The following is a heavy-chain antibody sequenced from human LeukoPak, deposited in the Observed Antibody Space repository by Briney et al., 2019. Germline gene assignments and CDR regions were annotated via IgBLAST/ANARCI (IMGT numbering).Heavy chain of an antibody. D-gene: IGHD6-6*01. CDR2: INPNSGGT. Sequence: ASVKVSCKASGYTFTGYYMHWVRQAPGQGLEWMGRINPNSGGTNYAQKFQGRVTMTRDTSISTAYMELSRLRSDDTAVYYCARGPPYSSFDYYYFGKDGLGQGTTVTVSS. J-gene: IGHJ6*02. CDR3: ARGPPYSSFDYYYFGKDG. V-gene: IGHV1-2*06. CDR1: GYTFTGYY.